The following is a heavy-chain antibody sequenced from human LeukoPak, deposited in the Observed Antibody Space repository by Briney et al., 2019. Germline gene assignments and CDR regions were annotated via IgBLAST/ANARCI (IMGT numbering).Heavy chain of an antibody. CDR1: GFTFSRYE. Sequence: GGSLRLSCAASGFTFSRYEMNWVRQAPGKGLEWVSYISSSGSTIYYADSVKGRFTISRDNAKNSLYLQMNSLRAEDTAVYYCARGSWYYDSSGCHKLDYWGQGTLVTVSS. D-gene: IGHD3-22*01. CDR3: ARGSWYYDSSGCHKLDY. V-gene: IGHV3-48*03. J-gene: IGHJ4*02. CDR2: ISSSGSTI.